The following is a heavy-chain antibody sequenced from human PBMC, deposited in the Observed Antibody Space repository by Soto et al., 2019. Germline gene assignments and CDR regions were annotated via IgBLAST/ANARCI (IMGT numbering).Heavy chain of an antibody. CDR3: ATQYSSIWYYYYYYGMDV. V-gene: IGHV1-69*06. CDR2: IIPIFGTA. J-gene: IGHJ6*02. CDR1: GGTFSSYA. Sequence: QVQLVQSGAEVKKPGSSVKVSCKASGGTFSSYAISWVRQAPGQGLEWMGGIIPIFGTANYAQKFQGRVTITADKATSTAYMELSSLRAEDTAVYYCATQYSSIWYYYYYYGMDVWGQGTTVTVSS. D-gene: IGHD6-13*01.